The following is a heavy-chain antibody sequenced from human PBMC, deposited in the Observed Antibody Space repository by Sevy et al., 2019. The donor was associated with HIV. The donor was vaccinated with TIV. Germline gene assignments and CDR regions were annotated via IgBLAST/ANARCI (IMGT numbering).Heavy chain of an antibody. CDR1: GFTFSSYG. D-gene: IGHD3-22*01. CDR3: AKSGSGYHIDY. Sequence: GGSLRLSCAASGFTFSSYGMHWVRQAPGKGLEWVAVLSYDGSNKYYADSVKGRFTISRDNSKNTLYLQMNSLRAEDTAVYYCAKSGSGYHIDYWGQGTLVTVSS. V-gene: IGHV3-30*18. CDR2: LSYDGSNK. J-gene: IGHJ4*02.